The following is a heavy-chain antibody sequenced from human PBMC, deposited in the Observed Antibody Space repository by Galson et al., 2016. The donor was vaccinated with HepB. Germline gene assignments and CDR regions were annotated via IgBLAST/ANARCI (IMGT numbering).Heavy chain of an antibody. CDR3: AKSVLEYDIFTGYYRRGADY. CDR2: SGSGGPT. Sequence: SLRLSCAASGFTFSSYAMSWVRQAPGKGLEWVSSSGSGGPTYYADSVKGRFTIARDNSKNTLFLQMHSLRADATAVYYCAKSVLEYDIFTGYYRRGADYWGQGTLVTVSS. J-gene: IGHJ4*02. CDR1: GFTFSSYA. D-gene: IGHD3-9*01. V-gene: IGHV3-23*01.